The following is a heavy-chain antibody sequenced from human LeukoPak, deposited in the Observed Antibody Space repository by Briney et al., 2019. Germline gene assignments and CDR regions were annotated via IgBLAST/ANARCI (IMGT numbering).Heavy chain of an antibody. Sequence: PSGTLSLTCAVSGGSISSSNWWSWVRPPPGKGLEWIGEIYHSGSTYYNPSLKSRVTISVDTSKNQFSLKLSSVTAADTAVYYCARHQAVADLDTFDIWGQGTMVTVSS. V-gene: IGHV4-4*02. CDR3: ARHQAVADLDTFDI. CDR1: GGSISSSNW. CDR2: IYHSGST. J-gene: IGHJ3*02. D-gene: IGHD6-19*01.